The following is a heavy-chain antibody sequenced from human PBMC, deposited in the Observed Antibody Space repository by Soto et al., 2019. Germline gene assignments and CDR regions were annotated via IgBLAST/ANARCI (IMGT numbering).Heavy chain of an antibody. D-gene: IGHD1-26*01. V-gene: IGHV1-18*01. CDR2: VSAYNGNT. Sequence: ASVKVSCKASGYTFTSYGISWVRQAPGQGLEWMGWVSAYNGNTNYAQKLQGRVTMTTDTSTSTAYMELRSLRSDDTAVYYCARGWEGSSEYYFDYWGQGTLVTVSS. J-gene: IGHJ4*02. CDR3: ARGWEGSSEYYFDY. CDR1: GYTFTSYG.